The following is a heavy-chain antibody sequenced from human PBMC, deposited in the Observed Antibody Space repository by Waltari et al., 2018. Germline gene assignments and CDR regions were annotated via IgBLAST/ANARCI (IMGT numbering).Heavy chain of an antibody. CDR3: AREASGWYDNWFDP. J-gene: IGHJ5*02. CDR2: IYTSGST. Sequence: QVQLQESGPGLVKPSETLSLTCTVPGGSLSSYHWSWLRPPAGKGLEWIGRIYTSGSTNYNPSLKSRVTMSVDTSKNQFSLKLSSVTAADTAVYYCAREASGWYDNWFDPWGQGTLVTVSS. V-gene: IGHV4-4*07. D-gene: IGHD6-19*01. CDR1: GGSLSSYH.